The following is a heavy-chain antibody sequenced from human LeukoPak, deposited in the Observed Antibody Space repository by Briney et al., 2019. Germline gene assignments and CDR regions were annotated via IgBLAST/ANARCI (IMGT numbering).Heavy chain of an antibody. Sequence: GGSLRLSCAASGFTFSSYAMSWVRQAPGKGLEWVSAISGSGGSTYYADSVKGRFTISRDNSKNTLYLQMNSLRAEDMALYYCAKGTTVSLYYYFDYWGQGTLVTVSS. V-gene: IGHV3-23*01. CDR3: AKGTTVSLYYYFDY. CDR2: ISGSGGST. D-gene: IGHD4-17*01. J-gene: IGHJ4*02. CDR1: GFTFSSYA.